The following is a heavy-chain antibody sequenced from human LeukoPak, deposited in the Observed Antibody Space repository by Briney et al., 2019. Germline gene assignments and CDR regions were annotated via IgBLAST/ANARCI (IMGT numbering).Heavy chain of an antibody. CDR3: ARVAPNYYDSSGYYAPWSYFDY. Sequence: PSETLSLTCAVYGGSFSGYYWSWIRQPPGKGLEWIGEINHSGSTNYNPSLKSRVTISVDTSNNQFSLKLSSVTAADTAVYYCARVAPNYYDSSGYYAPWSYFDYWGQGTLVTVSS. CDR1: GGSFSGYY. V-gene: IGHV4-34*01. J-gene: IGHJ4*02. CDR2: INHSGST. D-gene: IGHD3-22*01.